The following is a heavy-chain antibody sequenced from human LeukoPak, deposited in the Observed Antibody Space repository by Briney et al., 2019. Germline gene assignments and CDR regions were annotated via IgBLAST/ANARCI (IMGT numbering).Heavy chain of an antibody. J-gene: IGHJ4*02. D-gene: IGHD2-15*01. CDR1: GSIGIDGY. CDR2: IYRGGAR. V-gene: IGHV3-66*01. CDR3: AGASSDGVIIDATSFDL. Sequence: QTGGTLRLSCAVSGSIGIDGYMSWVRQAPGKGLEWLSVIYRGGARYYSDSVKGRFTISRDSSNNAWHLQLHNLRVEDTAVYYCAGASSDGVIIDATSFDLWGQGTLVIVSS.